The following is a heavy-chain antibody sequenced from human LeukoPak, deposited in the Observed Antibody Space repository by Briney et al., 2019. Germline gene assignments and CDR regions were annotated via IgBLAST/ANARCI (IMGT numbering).Heavy chain of an antibody. V-gene: IGHV3-15*01. CDR1: GFTFTNAW. D-gene: IGHD3-16*01. J-gene: IGHJ3*02. CDR3: TTGTYRVGYGAFDI. Sequence: GGSLRLSCAASGFTFTNAWMTWVRQAPGEGLKWVGRIKSKADGGTTDYAAPVKGRFTISRDDSKNTLYLQMNSLKTEDTAVYFCTTGTYRVGYGAFDIWGQGTMVTVSS. CDR2: IKSKADGGTT.